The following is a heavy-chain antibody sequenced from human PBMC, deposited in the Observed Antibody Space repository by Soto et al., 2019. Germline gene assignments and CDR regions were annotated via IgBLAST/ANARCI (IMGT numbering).Heavy chain of an antibody. D-gene: IGHD6-25*01. J-gene: IGHJ4*02. CDR3: ARSGEHPFDF. V-gene: IGHV1-18*01. Sequence: ASVKVSCKASGYTFTNYFIHWVRQAPGQGLEWMGWISPLKGNTKYAQKVQGRVSVTTDTSTNTVYMELSGLSYDDTALYYCARSGEHPFDFWGQGTLVTVSS. CDR2: ISPLKGNT. CDR1: GYTFTNYF.